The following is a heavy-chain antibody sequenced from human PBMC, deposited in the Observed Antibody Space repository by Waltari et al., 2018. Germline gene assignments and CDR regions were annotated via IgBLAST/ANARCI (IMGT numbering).Heavy chain of an antibody. CDR1: GYTFTGYY. CDR2: INPNSGGT. D-gene: IGHD3-22*01. V-gene: IGHV1-2*06. Sequence: QVQLVQSGAEVKKPGASVKVSCKASGYTFTGYYMHWVRQAPGQGLEWMGRINPNSGGTNYAQKVQGRVTMTRDTSISTAYMELSRLRSDDTAVYYCARYADYDNAFDIWGQGTMVTVSS. J-gene: IGHJ3*02. CDR3: ARYADYDNAFDI.